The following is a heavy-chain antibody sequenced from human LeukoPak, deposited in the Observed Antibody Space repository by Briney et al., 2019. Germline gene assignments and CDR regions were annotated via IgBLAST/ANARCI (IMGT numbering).Heavy chain of an antibody. CDR1: GYTFTDYY. Sequence: ASVKVSCKVSGYTFTDYYMHWVQQAPGKGLEWMGLVDPEDGETIYAEKFQGRVTITADTSTDTAYMELSSLRSEDTAVYCCAKDYSNYSMGYWGQGTLVTVSS. D-gene: IGHD4-11*01. CDR2: VDPEDGET. V-gene: IGHV1-69-2*01. CDR3: AKDYSNYSMGY. J-gene: IGHJ4*02.